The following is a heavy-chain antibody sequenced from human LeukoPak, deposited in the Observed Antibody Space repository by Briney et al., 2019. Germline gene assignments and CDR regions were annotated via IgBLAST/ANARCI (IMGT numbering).Heavy chain of an antibody. CDR2: IQDDGVEK. Sequence: GGSLRLSCAPSGFNFSINWTTWVRQAPGKGLEWVANIQDDGVEKNYVESVKGRFIISRDNAKDSLFLQMSSLRDEDTALYYCARGHAAIPDWGQGTLVTVSS. CDR3: ARGHAAIPD. CDR1: GFNFSINW. D-gene: IGHD2-15*01. V-gene: IGHV3-7*01. J-gene: IGHJ4*02.